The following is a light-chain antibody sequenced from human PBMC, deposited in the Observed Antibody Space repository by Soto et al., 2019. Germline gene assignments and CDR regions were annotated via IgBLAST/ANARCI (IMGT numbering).Light chain of an antibody. CDR3: AAWDDSLNGVI. CDR2: SNN. J-gene: IGLJ2*01. Sequence: QSVLTQPPSASGTPGQRITISCSGSSSNIGSHTVNWHQQVPGTAPKLLIYSNNERPSGVPDRFSGSKSGTSASLAISGLQSGDEADYYCAAWDDSLNGVIFGGGTQLPVL. V-gene: IGLV1-44*01. CDR1: SSNIGSHT.